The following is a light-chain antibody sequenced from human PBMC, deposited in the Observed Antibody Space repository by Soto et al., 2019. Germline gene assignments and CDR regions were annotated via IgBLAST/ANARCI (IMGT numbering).Light chain of an antibody. V-gene: IGLV2-14*01. Sequence: QSVLTQPASVSGSPGQSITISCTGTSSDVGRYNYVSWYQQHPGKAPKLMIYEVSNRPSGVSNRFSGSKSANTASLTISGLQAEDEADYFCFSFTTTSTHVFGNGTKVTVL. CDR1: SSDVGRYNY. J-gene: IGLJ1*01. CDR2: EVS. CDR3: FSFTTTSTHV.